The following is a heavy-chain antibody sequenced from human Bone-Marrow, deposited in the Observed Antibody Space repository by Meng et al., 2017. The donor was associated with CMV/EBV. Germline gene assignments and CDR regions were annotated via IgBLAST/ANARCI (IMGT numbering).Heavy chain of an antibody. CDR1: GFTFSSYE. D-gene: IGHD3-3*01. CDR2: IRYDGSNK. CDR3: AKDLALLTIFGVGDY. V-gene: IGHV3-30*02. Sequence: GGSLRLSCAASGFTFSSYEMNWVRQAPGKGLEWVAFIRYDGSNKYYADSVKGRFTISRDNSKNTLYLQMNSLRAEDTAVYYCAKDLALLTIFGVGDYWGQGTLVTVSS. J-gene: IGHJ4*02.